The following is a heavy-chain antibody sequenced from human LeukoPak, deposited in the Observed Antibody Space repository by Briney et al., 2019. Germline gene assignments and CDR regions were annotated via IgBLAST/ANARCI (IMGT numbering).Heavy chain of an antibody. V-gene: IGHV3-23*01. Sequence: PGGSLRLSCAASGFTFSSSAMSWVRQAPGKGLEWVSAISNNGGYTYYADSVQGRFTISRDNSKNTLYLQMNSLRAEDTAVYYCAKVDFWSGYSDYWGQGTLVTVSS. CDR2: ISNNGGYT. J-gene: IGHJ4*02. CDR1: GFTFSSSA. CDR3: AKVDFWSGYSDY. D-gene: IGHD3-3*01.